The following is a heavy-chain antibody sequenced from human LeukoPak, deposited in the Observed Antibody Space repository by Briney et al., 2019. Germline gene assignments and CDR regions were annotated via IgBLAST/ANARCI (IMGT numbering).Heavy chain of an antibody. CDR1: GGSISSFY. Sequence: SETLSLTCTVSGGSISSFYWSWLRQPPGKGPEWIDYIYYSGNTNYNPSLKSRVTMSVDTSKNQFSLNLSSVTAADTAVYYCARGTNRGAGNFDYWGQGALVTVSS. J-gene: IGHJ4*02. CDR2: IYYSGNT. CDR3: ARGTNRGAGNFDY. V-gene: IGHV4-59*01. D-gene: IGHD1-1*01.